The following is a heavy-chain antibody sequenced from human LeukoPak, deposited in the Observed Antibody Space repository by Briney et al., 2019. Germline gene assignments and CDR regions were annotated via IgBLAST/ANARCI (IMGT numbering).Heavy chain of an antibody. CDR1: EFSVGSNY. J-gene: IGHJ4*02. V-gene: IGHV3-66*01. CDR2: IYSGGST. D-gene: IGHD5-18*01. CDR3: ANGGRREGRYSYGYFDY. Sequence: GGSLRLSCAASEFSVGSNYMTWVRQAPGKGLEWVSLIYSGGSTYYADSVKGRFTISRDNSKNTLYLQMNSLRAEDTAVYYCANGGRREGRYSYGYFDYWGQGTLVTVSS.